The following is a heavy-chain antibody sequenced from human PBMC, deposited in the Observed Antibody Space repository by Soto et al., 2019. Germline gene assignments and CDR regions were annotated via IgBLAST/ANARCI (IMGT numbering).Heavy chain of an antibody. V-gene: IGHV1-69*01. Sequence: QVQLMQSAAEVKKPGSSVKVSCKASGGTLSSYVISWVRQAPGQGLEWMGGIIPIFGTTTYGEKFQGRVTITADESTSTTYMELSSLKSEDTAVYYCARDPRQDCSGETCYYSWGQGTLVTVSS. CDR3: ARDPRQDCSGETCYYS. J-gene: IGHJ4*02. D-gene: IGHD2-15*01. CDR2: IIPIFGTT. CDR1: GGTLSSYV.